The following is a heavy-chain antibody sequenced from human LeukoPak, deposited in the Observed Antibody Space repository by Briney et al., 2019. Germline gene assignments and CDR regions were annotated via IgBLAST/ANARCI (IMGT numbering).Heavy chain of an antibody. V-gene: IGHV3-23*01. CDR1: GFTFSSYA. CDR3: AIDVRFLEWLYFDY. J-gene: IGHJ4*02. CDR2: ISGSGGST. Sequence: PGGSLRLSCAASGFTFSSYAMSWVRQAPGKGLEWVSAISGSGGSTYYADSVKGRFTISRDNSKNTLYLQMNSLRAEDTAVYYCAIDVRFLEWLYFDYWGQGTLVTVSS. D-gene: IGHD3-3*01.